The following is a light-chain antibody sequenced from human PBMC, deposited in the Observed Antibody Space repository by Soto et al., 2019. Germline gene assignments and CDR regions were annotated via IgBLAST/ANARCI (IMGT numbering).Light chain of an antibody. J-gene: IGKJ1*01. CDR2: GAS. CDR3: QQYYNWPRT. Sequence: EIVLTQSPGTLSLSPGERATLSCRASQSVSSSYLAWYQQKPGQASRLLIFGASARPTGIPARISGSGSGTEFTLTISSLRSEDFAVYFCQQYYNWPRTFGQGTKVDIK. CDR1: QSVSSSY. V-gene: IGKV3-15*01.